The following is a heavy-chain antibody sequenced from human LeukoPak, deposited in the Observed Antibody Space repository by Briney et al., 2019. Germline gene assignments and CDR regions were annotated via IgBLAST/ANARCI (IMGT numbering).Heavy chain of an antibody. Sequence: ASVKVSCKASGYTFTSYGISWVRQAPGQGLEWMGWISAYNGNTNYAQKLQGRDTMTTDTSTSTAYMELRSLRSDDTAVYYCARERARDWYDYYYYGMDVWGQGTTVTVSS. CDR1: GYTFTSYG. J-gene: IGHJ6*02. V-gene: IGHV1-18*01. CDR3: ARERARDWYDYYYYGMDV. CDR2: ISAYNGNT. D-gene: IGHD3/OR15-3a*01.